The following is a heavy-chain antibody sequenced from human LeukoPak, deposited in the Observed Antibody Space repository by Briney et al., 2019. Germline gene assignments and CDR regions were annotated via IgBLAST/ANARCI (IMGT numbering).Heavy chain of an antibody. CDR2: IYSGGST. D-gene: IGHD6-6*01. J-gene: IGHJ4*02. CDR1: GFTVSSNY. V-gene: IGHV3-66*01. Sequence: GGSLRLSCAASGFTVSSNYMSWVRQAPGKGLEWVSVIYSGGSTYYADSVKGRFTISRDNSKNTLYLQMNSLRAEDTAVYYCAREDSSKVYYFDYWGQGTLVTVSS. CDR3: AREDSSKVYYFDY.